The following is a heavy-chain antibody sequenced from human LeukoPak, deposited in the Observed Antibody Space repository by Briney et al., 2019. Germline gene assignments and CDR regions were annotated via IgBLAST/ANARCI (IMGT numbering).Heavy chain of an antibody. Sequence: ASVKVSCKASGYTFTSYGIIWVRQAPGQGLEWMGWISAYNGNTNYAQKLQGRVTMTTDTSTSTAYMELRSLRSDDTAVYYCARGKLVVETGWFDPWGQGTLVTVSS. V-gene: IGHV1-18*01. CDR3: ARGKLVVETGWFDP. CDR2: ISAYNGNT. D-gene: IGHD2-21*02. J-gene: IGHJ5*02. CDR1: GYTFTSYG.